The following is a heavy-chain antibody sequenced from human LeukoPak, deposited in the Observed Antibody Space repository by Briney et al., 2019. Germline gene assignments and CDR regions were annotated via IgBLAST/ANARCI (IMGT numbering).Heavy chain of an antibody. V-gene: IGHV3-30*04. Sequence: GGSLRLSCTASGFTFDNFAMHWVRQAPGKGLEWVAVIFYDGTIYYYADSVKGRFTISRDNSKNTLYLQMRSLRPDDTAVYYCARGLHRIAVAGTGSFPFDYWGQGTLVTVSS. J-gene: IGHJ4*02. CDR1: GFTFDNFA. CDR3: ARGLHRIAVAGTGSFPFDY. D-gene: IGHD6-19*01. CDR2: IFYDGTIY.